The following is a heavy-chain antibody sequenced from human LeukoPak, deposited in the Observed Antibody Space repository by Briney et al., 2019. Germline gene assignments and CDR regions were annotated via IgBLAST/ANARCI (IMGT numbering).Heavy chain of an antibody. CDR3: ARGTGEGYTYGRYYFDY. V-gene: IGHV1-2*02. CDR1: RYTFTGYY. CDR2: INPNSGVT. D-gene: IGHD5-18*01. Sequence: GASVKVSCKASRYTFTGYYMHWVRQAPGQGLEWMGWINPNSGVTDYAQNFQGRVTMTRDTSISTAYVELSRLRSDDTAVYYCARGTGEGYTYGRYYFDYWGQGTLVTASS. J-gene: IGHJ4*02.